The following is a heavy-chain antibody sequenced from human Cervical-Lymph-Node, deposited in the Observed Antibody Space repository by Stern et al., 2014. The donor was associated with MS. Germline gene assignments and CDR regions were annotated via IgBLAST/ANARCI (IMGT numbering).Heavy chain of an antibody. D-gene: IGHD5-12*01. J-gene: IGHJ4*02. CDR3: ARLGSGYDWVSDY. CDR1: GSTFSSNS. V-gene: IGHV1-69*01. CDR2: IFPILATP. Sequence: QEQLVQSGAEVKTPGTSVKVSCKASGSTFSSNSISWVRQVPGQGLEWMGRIFPILATPEYAQDFHGTVTLTAAGPSSTAYMELTSLRPEDTAIYYCARLGSGYDWVSDYWGQGTLVTVSS.